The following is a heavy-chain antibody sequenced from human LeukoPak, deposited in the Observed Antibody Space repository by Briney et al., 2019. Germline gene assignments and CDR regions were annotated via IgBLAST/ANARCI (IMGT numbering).Heavy chain of an antibody. D-gene: IGHD3-10*01. CDR1: GFSFSKNW. CDR2: INSGDSNT. V-gene: IGHV3-74*01. CDR3: ARDRGYALDM. J-gene: IGHJ3*02. Sequence: GGSLKLPCAASGFSFSKNWMHWVRQAPGKGPVWISRINSGDSNTFYAESVKSRFTISRDNGKNTVYLDMNSLRVEDTALYYCARDRGYALDMWGQGTMVTVPS.